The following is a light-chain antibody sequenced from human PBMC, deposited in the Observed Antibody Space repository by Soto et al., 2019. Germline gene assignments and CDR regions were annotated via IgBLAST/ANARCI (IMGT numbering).Light chain of an antibody. Sequence: EIVMTQSPATLSVSPGEGATLSCRASQSVSSNLAWYQQKPGQAPRLLIYGASTRATGIPARFSGSESGTDSTLTISSLQSEDFAVYYCQQYNNWPPTFGQGTKVDIK. CDR1: QSVSSN. J-gene: IGKJ1*01. CDR2: GAS. CDR3: QQYNNWPPT. V-gene: IGKV3-15*01.